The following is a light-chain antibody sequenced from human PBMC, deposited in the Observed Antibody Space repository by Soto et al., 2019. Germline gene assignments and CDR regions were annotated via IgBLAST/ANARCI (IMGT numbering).Light chain of an antibody. CDR1: QSVSTW. Sequence: DIQMTQSPSILSASVGDTVNITCRASQSVSTWLAWYQQKPGKAPKVTIYKASTLQIGVPSRFSASGSGTEFTLTISSLQPDDFATYYCQQYNSYVYSFGRGTKLES. J-gene: IGKJ2*03. CDR2: KAS. CDR3: QQYNSYVYS. V-gene: IGKV1-5*03.